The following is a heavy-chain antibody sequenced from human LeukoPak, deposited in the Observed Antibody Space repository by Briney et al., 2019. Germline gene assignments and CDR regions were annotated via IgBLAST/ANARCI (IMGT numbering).Heavy chain of an antibody. Sequence: PGGSLRLSCAASGFTFSSYAMSWVRQAPGKGLMWVARIKSDGSTIYADSVQGRFIISRDNAKNMVYLQMNSLRADDTAIYYCTRAITYFYGSVTYDWFDSWGQGTRVTVSS. CDR2: IKSDGST. V-gene: IGHV3-74*01. CDR1: GFTFSSYA. J-gene: IGHJ5*01. D-gene: IGHD3-10*01. CDR3: TRAITYFYGSVTYDWFDS.